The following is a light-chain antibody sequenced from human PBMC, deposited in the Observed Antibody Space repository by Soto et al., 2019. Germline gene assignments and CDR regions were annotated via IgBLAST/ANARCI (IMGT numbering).Light chain of an antibody. V-gene: IGKV3-15*01. Sequence: QSRGTLSLASVEIASLSCSASQSVSSSYLGWYQRKPGQAPRLLIYGASTRATGVPARFSGSGSGTDFTLTISSLQSEDFAVYYCQQYTNWPPITFGQGTRLEIK. CDR3: QQYTNWPPIT. CDR1: QSVSSSY. J-gene: IGKJ5*01. CDR2: GAS.